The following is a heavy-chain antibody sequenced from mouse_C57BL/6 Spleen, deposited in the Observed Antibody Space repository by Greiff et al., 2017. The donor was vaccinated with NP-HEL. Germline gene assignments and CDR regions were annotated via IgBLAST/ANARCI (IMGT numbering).Heavy chain of an antibody. CDR2: INPNYGTT. J-gene: IGHJ2*01. D-gene: IGHD1-1*01. CDR3: ARRGTTVVAGFDY. V-gene: IGHV1-39*01. Sequence: VQLQQSGPELVKPGASVKISCKASGYSFTDYNMNWVKQSNGKSLEWIGVINPNYGTTSYNQKFKGKATLTVDQSSSTAYIQLNSRTAEDSAVYYCARRGTTVVAGFDYWGQGTTLTVSS. CDR1: GYSFTDYN.